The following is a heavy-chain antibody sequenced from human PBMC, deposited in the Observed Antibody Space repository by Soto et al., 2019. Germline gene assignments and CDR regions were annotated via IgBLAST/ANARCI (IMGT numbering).Heavy chain of an antibody. Sequence: QVQLVQSGAEVKKPGSSVKVSCKASGGTFSSYAISWVRQAPGQGLEWMGGIIPIFGTANYVQKFQGRVTITAGEFTSTAYMELSSLRSDDTAVYYCARIYPIVVVPAAMNYYYYGMDVWGQGTTVTVSS. V-gene: IGHV1-69*01. J-gene: IGHJ6*02. D-gene: IGHD2-2*01. CDR3: ARIYPIVVVPAAMNYYYYGMDV. CDR1: GGTFSSYA. CDR2: IIPIFGTA.